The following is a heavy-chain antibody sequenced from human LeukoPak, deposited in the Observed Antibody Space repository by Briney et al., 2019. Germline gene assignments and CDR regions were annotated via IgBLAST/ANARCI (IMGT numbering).Heavy chain of an antibody. V-gene: IGHV3-74*01. D-gene: IGHD4-23*01. Sequence: GGSLRLSCAASGFTFSIYWMHWVRQAPGKGLVWVSRINSDGSSTNYADSVKGRFTISRDNAKNTLYLQMNSLRAEDTAVYYCARGRWGRGYYFDYWGQGTLVTVSS. CDR2: INSDGSST. CDR1: GFTFSIYW. J-gene: IGHJ4*02. CDR3: ARGRWGRGYYFDY.